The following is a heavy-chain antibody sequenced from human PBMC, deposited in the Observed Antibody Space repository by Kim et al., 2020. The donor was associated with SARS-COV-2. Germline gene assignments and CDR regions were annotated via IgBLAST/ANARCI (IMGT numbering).Heavy chain of an antibody. CDR1: GYTFTSYG. Sequence: ASVKVSCKASGYTFTSYGISWVRQAPGQGLEWMGWISAYNGNTNYAQKLQGRVTMTTDTSTSTAYMELRSLRSDDTAVYYCAATRGGLYQLLENWFDPWGQGTLVTVSS. D-gene: IGHD2-2*01. CDR2: ISAYNGNT. V-gene: IGHV1-18*04. CDR3: AATRGGLYQLLENWFDP. J-gene: IGHJ5*02.